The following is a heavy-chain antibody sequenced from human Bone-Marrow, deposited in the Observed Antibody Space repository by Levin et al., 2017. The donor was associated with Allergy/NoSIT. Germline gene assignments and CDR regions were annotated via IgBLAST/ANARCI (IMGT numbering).Heavy chain of an antibody. CDR1: GGSIRSGGYY. CDR2: IYDSGST. Sequence: LRLSCTVSGGSIRSGGYYWSWIRQHPGKGLEWIGYIYDSGSTSYNPSLESRVAISVDTSKNQFYLKLTSLTAADTDVYYCARIPDTTSEFDYWGQGTLVTVSS. CDR3: ARIPDTTSEFDY. V-gene: IGHV4-31*03. D-gene: IGHD5-18*01. J-gene: IGHJ4*02.